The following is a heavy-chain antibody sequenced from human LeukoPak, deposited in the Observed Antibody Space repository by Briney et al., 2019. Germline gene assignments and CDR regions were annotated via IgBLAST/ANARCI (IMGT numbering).Heavy chain of an antibody. CDR1: GFTFSSYA. Sequence: PGGSLRLSCPASGFTFSSYALSWVRQAAGKGLEWVSAISGSGGSAYYADSVKGRFTISRDNSKNTLYLQRNSLRAEDTAVYYCAKVNTAFAWDYFDYWGQGALVTVSS. J-gene: IGHJ4*02. CDR3: AKVNTAFAWDYFDY. V-gene: IGHV3-23*01. D-gene: IGHD5-18*01. CDR2: ISGSGGSA.